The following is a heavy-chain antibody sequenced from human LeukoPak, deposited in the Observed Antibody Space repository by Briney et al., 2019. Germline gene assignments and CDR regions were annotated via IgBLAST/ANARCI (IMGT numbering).Heavy chain of an antibody. CDR1: VGSMSSSSYY. Sequence: SETLSLTCTVSVGSMSSSSYYWGWVRQPPGKGLGWIGSIYYRGSTYYNPSLKSRVTISVDTSKNQFSLKLSSVTAADTAVYYCARDNLVRIGEFDYWGQGTLVTVSS. V-gene: IGHV4-39*07. CDR3: ARDNLVRIGEFDY. J-gene: IGHJ4*02. D-gene: IGHD2-15*01. CDR2: IYYRGST.